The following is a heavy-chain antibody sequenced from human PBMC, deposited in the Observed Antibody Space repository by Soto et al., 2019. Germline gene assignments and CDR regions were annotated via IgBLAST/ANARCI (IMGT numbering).Heavy chain of an antibody. CDR3: VRGWELDFDY. CDR2: IYYSGST. Sequence: SETLSLTCTVSGGSISSGDYYWSWIRQPPGKGLEWIGYIYYSGSTYYNPSLKSRVTISVDTSKNQFSLKLSSVTAADTAVYYCVRGWELDFDYWGQGTLVTVSS. V-gene: IGHV4-30-4*01. J-gene: IGHJ4*02. CDR1: GGSISSGDYY. D-gene: IGHD1-26*01.